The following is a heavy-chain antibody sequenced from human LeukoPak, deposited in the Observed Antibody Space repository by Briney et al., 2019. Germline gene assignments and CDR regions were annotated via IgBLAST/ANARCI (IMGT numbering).Heavy chain of an antibody. CDR2: IYHSGST. J-gene: IGHJ3*02. CDR3: ARDTLYESHAFDI. Sequence: SETLSLTCAVSGGSISSSNWWSWVRQPPGKGLEWIGEIYHSGSTNYNPSLKNRVTISVDKSKNQFSLKLSSVTAADTAVYYCARDTLYESHAFDIWGQGTMVTVSS. V-gene: IGHV4-4*02. CDR1: GGSISSSNW. D-gene: IGHD2/OR15-2a*01.